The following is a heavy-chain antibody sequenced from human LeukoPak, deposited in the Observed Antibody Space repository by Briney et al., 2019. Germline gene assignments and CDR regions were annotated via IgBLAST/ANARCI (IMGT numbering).Heavy chain of an antibody. CDR1: GGSISSGGYY. CDR3: ARETLLWAAFDI. V-gene: IGHV4-30-2*02. Sequence: PSETLSLTCTVSGGSISSGGYYWSWIRQPPGKGLEWIGYIYHSRSTYYNPSLKSRATISVDTSKNQFSLKLSSVTAADTAVYYCARETLLWAAFDIWGQGTMVTVSS. D-gene: IGHD3-10*01. CDR2: IYHSRST. J-gene: IGHJ3*02.